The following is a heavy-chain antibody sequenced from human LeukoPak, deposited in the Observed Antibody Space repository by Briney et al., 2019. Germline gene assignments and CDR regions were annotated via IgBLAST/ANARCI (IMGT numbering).Heavy chain of an antibody. Sequence: PGGSLRLSCAASGFTFSSYAMSWIRQAPGKGLEWVSHISDNGRTKYYANSVQGRFTASRDNAKNSLYLQMNSLRADDTAVYYCATVHFGYFTFWGQGTLVPVSS. CDR1: GFTFSSYA. V-gene: IGHV3-11*01. CDR3: ATVHFGYFTF. D-gene: IGHD3-3*01. J-gene: IGHJ4*02. CDR2: ISDNGRTK.